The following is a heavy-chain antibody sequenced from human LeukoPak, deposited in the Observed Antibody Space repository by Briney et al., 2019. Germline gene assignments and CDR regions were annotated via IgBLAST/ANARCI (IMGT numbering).Heavy chain of an antibody. J-gene: IGHJ5*02. V-gene: IGHV7-4-1*01. D-gene: IGHD3-10*01. CDR1: GYTFTSYA. CDR2: INTNTGNP. Sequence: GASVKVSCKSSGYTFTSYAMSWVRQAPGQGLEWMGWINTNTGNPTYAQGFTGRFVFSLDTSVSTAYLQICSLKAEDTAVYYCARAGGAMVRGPNRWFDPWGQGTLVTVSS. CDR3: ARAGGAMVRGPNRWFDP.